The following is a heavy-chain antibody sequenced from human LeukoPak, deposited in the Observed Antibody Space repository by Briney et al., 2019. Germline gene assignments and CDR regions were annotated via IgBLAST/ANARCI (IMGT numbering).Heavy chain of an antibody. V-gene: IGHV4-39*07. J-gene: IGHJ4*02. CDR1: GGSISSSSYY. CDR3: ARARSFDY. Sequence: PSETLSLPCTVSGGSISSSSYYWGWIRQPPGKGLEWIGSIYYSGSTYYNPSLKSRVTISVDTSKNQFSLKLSSVTAADTAVYYCARARSFDYWGQGTLVTVSS. CDR2: IYYSGST.